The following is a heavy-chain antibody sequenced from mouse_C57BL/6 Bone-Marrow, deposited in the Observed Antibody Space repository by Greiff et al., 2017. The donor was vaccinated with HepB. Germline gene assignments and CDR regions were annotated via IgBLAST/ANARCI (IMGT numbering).Heavy chain of an antibody. CDR1: GYTFTSYW. Sequence: QVQLQQSGAELVKPGASVKLSCKASGYTFTSYWMHWVKQRPGRGLEWIGRIDPNSGGTKYNEKFKSKATLTVDKPSSTAYMQLSSLTSEDSAVYYCAREGVTMVTTDWYFDVWGTGTTVTVSS. CDR2: IDPNSGGT. V-gene: IGHV1-72*01. J-gene: IGHJ1*03. CDR3: AREGVTMVTTDWYFDV. D-gene: IGHD2-1*01.